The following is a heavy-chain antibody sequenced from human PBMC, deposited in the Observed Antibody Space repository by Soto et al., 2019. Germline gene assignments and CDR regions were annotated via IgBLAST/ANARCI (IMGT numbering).Heavy chain of an antibody. CDR2: IYYRGDT. CDR1: GGSISSSSFY. Sequence: QLQLQESGPGLVKPSETLSLTCTVSGGSISSSSFYWVWIRQPPGKALEWIGTIYYRGDTNYNPSANSLLTPSLLASQTQSAAKRQSVTAAETSAYYCVKLLGFTVATCIRVFDLWARGTLV. CDR3: VKLLGFTVATCIRVFDL. J-gene: IGHJ2*01. V-gene: IGHV4-39*01. D-gene: IGHD2-15*01.